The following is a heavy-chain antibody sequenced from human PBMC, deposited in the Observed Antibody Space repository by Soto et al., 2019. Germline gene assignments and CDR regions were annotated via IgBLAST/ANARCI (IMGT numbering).Heavy chain of an antibody. V-gene: IGHV1-18*01. D-gene: IGHD2-15*01. Sequence: QVQLVQSGAEVKKPGASVKVSCKASGYTFTTYGISWVRQAPGQGLEWMGWISANSGNTEYEQKFQGRVTMTTDTSAITAYMELRSLKSDDSAVYYCARAYCSGGSCYLDYWGQGTLVTVSS. CDR1: GYTFTTYG. J-gene: IGHJ4*02. CDR2: ISANSGNT. CDR3: ARAYCSGGSCYLDY.